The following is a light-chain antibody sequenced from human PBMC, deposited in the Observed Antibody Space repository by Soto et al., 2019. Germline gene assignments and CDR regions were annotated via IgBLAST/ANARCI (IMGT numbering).Light chain of an antibody. CDR1: QSLLYTSNNKNH. Sequence: DIVMTQSPDSLAVSLGERATIKCRSSQSLLYTSNNKNHLAWYQQKPGQSPKVLIYWASTRQTGVPERFSGSGSGTAFTLTISSLQADDVAIYYCQPYFSTPLTFGQGTRLGIK. CDR2: WAS. V-gene: IGKV4-1*01. J-gene: IGKJ5*01. CDR3: QPYFSTPLT.